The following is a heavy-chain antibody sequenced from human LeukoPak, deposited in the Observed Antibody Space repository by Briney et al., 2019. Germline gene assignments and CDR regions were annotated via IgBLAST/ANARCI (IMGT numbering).Heavy chain of an antibody. J-gene: IGHJ4*02. V-gene: IGHV1-18*01. CDR3: AGGGRYSSSYPEIDY. Sequence: ASVKVSCKASGYTFTSYGISWVRQAPGQGLEWMGWISAYNGNTNYAQKLQGRVTMTTDTSTSTAYMELRSLRSDDTAVYYCAGGGRYSSSYPEIDYWGQGTLVTVSS. CDR2: ISAYNGNT. D-gene: IGHD6-6*01. CDR1: GYTFTSYG.